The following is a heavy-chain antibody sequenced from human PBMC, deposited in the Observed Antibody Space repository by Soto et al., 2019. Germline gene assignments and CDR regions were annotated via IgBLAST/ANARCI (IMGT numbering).Heavy chain of an antibody. J-gene: IGHJ6*02. Sequence: QVQLVQSGAEVKKPGSSVKVSCKASGGTFGNSAISWVRQAPGQGLERMGGIIPSFATGNSAPEFQGRLTITADKSTTTDDMELSSLRSEDTAVYYCARSYYGSGSYWFYGMDVWGQGTTVTVSS. CDR3: ARSYYGSGSYWFYGMDV. CDR1: GGTFGNSA. CDR2: IIPSFATG. D-gene: IGHD3-10*01. V-gene: IGHV1-69*06.